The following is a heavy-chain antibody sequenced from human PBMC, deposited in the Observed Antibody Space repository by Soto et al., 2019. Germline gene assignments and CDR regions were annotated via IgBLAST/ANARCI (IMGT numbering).Heavy chain of an antibody. CDR3: ARGARGDYYYYYGMDV. CDR1: GFTFSDYY. Sequence: GGSLRLSCAASGFTFSDYYMSWIRQAPGKGLEWVSYISSSGSTIYYADSVKGRFTISRDNAKNQFSLKLSSVTAADTAVYYCARGARGDYYYYYGMDVWGQGTTVTVSS. J-gene: IGHJ6*02. CDR2: ISSSGSTI. V-gene: IGHV3-11*01. D-gene: IGHD3-16*01.